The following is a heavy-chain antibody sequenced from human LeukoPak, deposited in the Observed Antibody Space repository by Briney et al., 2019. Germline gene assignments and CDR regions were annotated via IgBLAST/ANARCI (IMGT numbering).Heavy chain of an antibody. CDR3: ARDTLGEGEDANYAVYYFDY. D-gene: IGHD4/OR15-4a*01. V-gene: IGHV3-7*01. CDR2: IKQDGNEK. Sequence: GGSLRLSCAASGFRFNTYWMSWVRQAPGKGLEWVANIKQDGNEKYYADSVKGRFTISRDNGKNSLDLEMNSLRADDTAVYYCARDTLGEGEDANYAVYYFDYWGQGTVVTVSS. CDR1: GFRFNTYW. J-gene: IGHJ4*02.